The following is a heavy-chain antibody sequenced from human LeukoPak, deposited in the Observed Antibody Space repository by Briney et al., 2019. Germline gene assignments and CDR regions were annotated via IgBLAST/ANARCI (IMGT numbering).Heavy chain of an antibody. J-gene: IGHJ6*03. V-gene: IGHV4-4*07. Sequence: PSETLSLTCTVSGGSINSYYWSWIRQPAGKGLEWIGRIYTSGSTNYNPSLKSRVTISVDKSKNQFSLKLSSVTAADTAVYYCARALGVGATSPYYYYYMDVWGKGTTVTVSS. CDR1: GGSINSYY. D-gene: IGHD1-26*01. CDR2: IYTSGST. CDR3: ARALGVGATSPYYYYYMDV.